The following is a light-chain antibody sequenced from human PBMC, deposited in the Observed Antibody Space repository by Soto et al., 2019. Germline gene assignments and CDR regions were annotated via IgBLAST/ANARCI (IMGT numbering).Light chain of an antibody. CDR2: ENN. J-gene: IGLJ1*01. V-gene: IGLV1-51*02. CDR3: GTWDSSLSFEGV. CDR1: SSNIGNNY. Sequence: QSVLTQPPSVSAAPGQKVTISCSGSSSNIGNNYVSWYQQLPGTAPKLLIYENNKRPSGIPDRFSGSKSGTSATLGITGLQTGDESFYYCGTWDSSLSFEGVFGTGPKFTVL.